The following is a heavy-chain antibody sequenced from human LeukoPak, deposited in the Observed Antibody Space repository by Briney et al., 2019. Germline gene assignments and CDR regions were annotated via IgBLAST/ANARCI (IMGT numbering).Heavy chain of an antibody. D-gene: IGHD3-3*01. J-gene: IGHJ6*03. CDR3: ARGNTVLRFSSYYYYYMDV. CDR1: GFSVTTND. CDR2: IYSGERT. Sequence: GGSLRLSCAVSGFSVTTNDMSWVRQAPGKGLEWVSVIYSGERTYYADSVKGRFTISRDNSKNTLYLQMNNLRAEDTAVYYCARGNTVLRFSSYYYYYMDVWGKGTTVTVSS. V-gene: IGHV3-53*01.